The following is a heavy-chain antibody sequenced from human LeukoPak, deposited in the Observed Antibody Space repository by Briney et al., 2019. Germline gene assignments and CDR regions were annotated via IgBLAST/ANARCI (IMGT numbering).Heavy chain of an antibody. CDR3: AKDTYYYGSGSYNY. Sequence: GGSLRLSCAASGFTFSSYGMHWVRQAPGKGLEWVAVISYDGSNKYYADSVKGQFTISRDNSKNTLYLQMNSLRAEDTAVYYCAKDTYYYGSGSYNYRGQGTLVTVSS. J-gene: IGHJ4*02. CDR2: ISYDGSNK. D-gene: IGHD3-10*01. CDR1: GFTFSSYG. V-gene: IGHV3-30*18.